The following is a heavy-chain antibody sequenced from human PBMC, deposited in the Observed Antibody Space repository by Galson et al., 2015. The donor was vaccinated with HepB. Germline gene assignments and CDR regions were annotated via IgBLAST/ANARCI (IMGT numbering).Heavy chain of an antibody. V-gene: IGHV5-51*01. Sequence: QSGAEVKKPGESLKISCQGSGDSITSYWIGWVRQMPGKGLEWMGIIYPGDSDTRYSPSFQGHVTISADKSIRTAYLQWSSLKASDTAMFYCATGIVGATTVDYWGQGTLVTVSS. J-gene: IGHJ4*02. D-gene: IGHD1-26*01. CDR3: ATGIVGATTVDY. CDR2: IYPGDSDT. CDR1: GDSITSYW.